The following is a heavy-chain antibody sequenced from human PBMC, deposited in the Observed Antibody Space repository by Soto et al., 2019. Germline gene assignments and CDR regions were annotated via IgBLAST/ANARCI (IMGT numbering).Heavy chain of an antibody. CDR2: IYYSGST. CDR3: ARRLIQDYYYYYMDV. J-gene: IGHJ6*03. Sequence: QLQLQESGPGLVKPSGTLSLTCTVSGGSISSSSYYWGWIRQPPGKGLEWIGSIYYSGSTYYNPSLKSRVAISVDTSKNQFSLKLSSVTSADTAVDYCARRLIQDYYYYYMDVWGKGTTVTVSS. D-gene: IGHD1-1*01. CDR1: GGSISSSSYY. V-gene: IGHV4-39*01.